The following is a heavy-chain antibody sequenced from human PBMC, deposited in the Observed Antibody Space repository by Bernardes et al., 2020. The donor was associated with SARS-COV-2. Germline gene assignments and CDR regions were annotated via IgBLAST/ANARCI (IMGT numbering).Heavy chain of an antibody. V-gene: IGHV1-58*01. CDR2: IVVGSGNT. CDR3: AADGYSSSWYPPHNWFDP. D-gene: IGHD6-13*01. Sequence: SEKVSCKASGFTFTSSAVQWVRQARGQRLEWIGWIVVGSGNTNYAQKFQERVTITRDMSTSTAYMELSSLRSEDTAVYYCAADGYSSSWYPPHNWFDPWGQGTLVTVSS. CDR1: GFTFTSSA. J-gene: IGHJ5*02.